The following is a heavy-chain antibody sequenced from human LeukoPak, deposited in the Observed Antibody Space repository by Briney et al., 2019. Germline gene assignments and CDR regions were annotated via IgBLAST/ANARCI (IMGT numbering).Heavy chain of an antibody. CDR2: IDPSDSYT. Sequence: GEPLKISCKGSGYSFSTYWISWVRKMPGKGLEWMARIDPSDSYTNYSPSFQGHITISADKSITTAYLQWNSLQASDTAMYYCARNNVWKTAVDFDFWGQGTLVTVSS. V-gene: IGHV5-10-1*01. CDR3: ARNNVWKTAVDFDF. D-gene: IGHD1-1*01. J-gene: IGHJ4*02. CDR1: GYSFSTYW.